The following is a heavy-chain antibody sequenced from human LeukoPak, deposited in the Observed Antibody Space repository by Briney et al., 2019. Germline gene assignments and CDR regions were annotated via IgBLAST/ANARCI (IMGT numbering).Heavy chain of an antibody. V-gene: IGHV4-34*01. Sequence: SETLSLTCIVSGGSLSGYYWSWIRQPPGKGLEWIGEINHSGSTNYNPSLKSRVTISVDTSKNQFSLKLSSVTAADTAVYYCARGATKYYYDSSGSNPPRGYYYYMDVWGKGTTVTVSS. J-gene: IGHJ6*03. D-gene: IGHD3-22*01. CDR1: GGSLSGYY. CDR3: ARGATKYYYDSSGSNPPRGYYYYMDV. CDR2: INHSGST.